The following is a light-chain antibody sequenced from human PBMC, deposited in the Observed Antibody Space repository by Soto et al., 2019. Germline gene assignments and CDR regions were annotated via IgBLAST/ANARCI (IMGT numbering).Light chain of an antibody. V-gene: IGLV2-11*01. Sequence: QSALTQPRAVSGSPGQSVTISCTGTSSDVGGYNDVSWYQQHPGKAPKLMIYDVSKRPSGVPDCFSGSNSGNTASLTISGLQAEEEADYYCCSYAGSSWVFGGGTKLTVL. J-gene: IGLJ3*02. CDR2: DVS. CDR3: CSYAGSSWV. CDR1: SSDVGGYND.